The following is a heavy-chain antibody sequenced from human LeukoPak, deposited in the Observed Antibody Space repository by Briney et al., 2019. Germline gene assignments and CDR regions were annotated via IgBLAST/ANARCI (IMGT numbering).Heavy chain of an antibody. CDR3: ARDSGDWFDP. CDR2: ISAYNGNT. V-gene: IGHV1-18*01. Sequence: ASVKVSCKASGYIFTSYGISWVRQAPGQGLEWMGWISAYNGNTNHAQNFQGRVTVTTETSTSTAYMELRSLRSDDTAVYYCARDSGDWFDPWGQGTLVTVSS. J-gene: IGHJ5*02. D-gene: IGHD3-10*01. CDR1: GYIFTSYG.